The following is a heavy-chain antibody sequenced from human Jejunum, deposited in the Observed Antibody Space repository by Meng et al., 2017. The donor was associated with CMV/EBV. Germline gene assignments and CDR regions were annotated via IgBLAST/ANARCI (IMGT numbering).Heavy chain of an antibody. CDR2: IRYDGNDR. CDR1: GFRFNDFG. Sequence: CAASGFRFNDFGMHWARQPPGKGLEWVAYIRYDGNDRMYGDSVRGRFTISRDNSKNTVFLQMNSLRREDSGTYYCAKGWWQADYRGQGTLVTVSS. D-gene: IGHD2-15*01. CDR3: AKGWWQADY. V-gene: IGHV3-30*02. J-gene: IGHJ4*02.